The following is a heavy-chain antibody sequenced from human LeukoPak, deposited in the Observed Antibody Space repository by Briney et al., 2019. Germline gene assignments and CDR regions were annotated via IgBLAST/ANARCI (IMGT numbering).Heavy chain of an antibody. CDR1: GFTFSSYS. J-gene: IGHJ4*02. CDR2: ISSSSSYI. Sequence: GGALRLSCAASGFTFSSYSMNWVRPAPGKGLEWVSSISSSSSYIYYADSVKGRFTNSRDNAKNSLYLQMNSLRAEDTAVYYCARGPQKYEYNFDYWGQGTLVTVSS. D-gene: IGHD5-12*01. CDR3: ARGPQKYEYNFDY. V-gene: IGHV3-21*01.